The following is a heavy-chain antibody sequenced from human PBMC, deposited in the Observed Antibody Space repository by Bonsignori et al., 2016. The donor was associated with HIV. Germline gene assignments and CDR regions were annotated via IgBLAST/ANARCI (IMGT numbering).Heavy chain of an antibody. D-gene: IGHD3-22*01. V-gene: IGHV4-39*07. J-gene: IGHJ5*02. CDR3: ARDYFPNSSGYYNNWFDP. CDR2: IYYSGST. Sequence: WIRQPPGKGLEWIGSIYYSGSTYYNPSLKSRVTISVDTSKNQFSLKLSSVTAADTAVYYCARDYFPNSSGYYNNWFDPWGQGTLVTVSS.